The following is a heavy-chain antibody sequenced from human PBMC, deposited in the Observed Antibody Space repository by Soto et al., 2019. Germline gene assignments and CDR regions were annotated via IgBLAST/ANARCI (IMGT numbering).Heavy chain of an antibody. CDR1: GGSLKSGGYY. CDR2: INGDGSTT. D-gene: IGHD2-21*02. J-gene: IGHJ6*02. CDR3: AKDSEVVVTAWYGMDV. Sequence: TSETLSLTCTVSGGSLKSGGYYWSWVRQAPGKGLVWVSRINGDGSTTTYADSVKGRFIISRDNAKNMLYLQMNSLTAEDTAVYYCAKDSEVVVTAWYGMDVWGQGTTVTVSS. V-gene: IGHV3-74*01.